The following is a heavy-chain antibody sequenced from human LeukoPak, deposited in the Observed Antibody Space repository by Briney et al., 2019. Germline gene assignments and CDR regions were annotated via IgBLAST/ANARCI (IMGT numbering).Heavy chain of an antibody. V-gene: IGHV4-59*01. D-gene: IGHD3-16*01. Sequence: AETLSLTCTVSGGSISTYYWSWIRQPPGKGLEWIGYIYYSGSTNYSPSLESRVTISVDTSKYQFSLKLRSVTAADTAVYYCARLGLTGFDPWGQGTLVTVSS. J-gene: IGHJ5*02. CDR1: GGSISTYY. CDR3: ARLGLTGFDP. CDR2: IYYSGST.